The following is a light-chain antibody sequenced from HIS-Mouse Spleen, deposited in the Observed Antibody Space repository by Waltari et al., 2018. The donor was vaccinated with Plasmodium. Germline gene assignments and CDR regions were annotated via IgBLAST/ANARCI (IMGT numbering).Light chain of an antibody. V-gene: IGLV2-14*03. J-gene: IGLJ3*02. Sequence: SALTQPASVSGSPGQSITISCPGTSSDVGGSNYVSWYQQHPGKAPTRMIYDVSNRPSGVSNRFSGSKSGNTASLTISGLQAEDEADYYCSSYTSSSTLVFGGGTKLTVL. CDR1: SSDVGGSNY. CDR2: DVS. CDR3: SSYTSSSTLV.